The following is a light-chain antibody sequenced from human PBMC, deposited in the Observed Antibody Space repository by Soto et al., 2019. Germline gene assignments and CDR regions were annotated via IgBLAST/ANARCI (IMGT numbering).Light chain of an antibody. CDR2: GAS. CDR1: QSVSSS. Sequence: EIVMTQSPATLSVSPGERATRSCRASQSVSSSLAWYQQKPGQAPRLLIYGASTRATGIPARFTGSGSGTEFTLTISSLQSEDLAVYYCQQYHNWLPYTFGLGNKLEIQ. CDR3: QQYHNWLPYT. V-gene: IGKV3-15*01. J-gene: IGKJ2*01.